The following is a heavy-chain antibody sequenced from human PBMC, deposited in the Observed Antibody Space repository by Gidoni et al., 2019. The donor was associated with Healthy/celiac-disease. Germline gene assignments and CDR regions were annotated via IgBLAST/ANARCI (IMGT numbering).Heavy chain of an antibody. CDR1: GGSISSGSYY. V-gene: IGHV4-61*02. Sequence: QVQLQESGPGLVKPSQTLSLTCTVSGGSISSGSYYWSWSRQPAGKGLEWIGRIYTSGSTNYNPSLKSRVTISVDTSKNQFSLKLSSVTAADTAVYYCARVSHSSGWTNPTDYGMDVWGQGTTVTVSS. CDR2: IYTSGST. D-gene: IGHD6-19*01. J-gene: IGHJ6*02. CDR3: ARVSHSSGWTNPTDYGMDV.